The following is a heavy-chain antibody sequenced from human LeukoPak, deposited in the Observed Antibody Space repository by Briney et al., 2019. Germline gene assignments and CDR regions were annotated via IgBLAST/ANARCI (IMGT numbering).Heavy chain of an antibody. V-gene: IGHV4-61*02. CDR2: IYTSGST. J-gene: IGHJ4*02. CDR1: GGSISSDSYY. D-gene: IGHD6-19*01. Sequence: SETLSLTCTASGGSISSDSYYWSWIRQPAGKGLEWIGRIYTSGSTNYNPSLKSRVTISVDTSKNQFSLKLSSVTAADTAVYYCAREARIAVAGTDYWGQGTLVTVSS. CDR3: AREARIAVAGTDY.